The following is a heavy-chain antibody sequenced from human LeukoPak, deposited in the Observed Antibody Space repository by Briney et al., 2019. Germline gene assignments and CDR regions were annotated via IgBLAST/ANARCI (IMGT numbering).Heavy chain of an antibody. Sequence: SETLSLTCTVSGGSLSSSSSYWGWIRQPPGKGLEWIGSINYSGSTYYNPSLKSRVTISVDTSKNQFSLKLSSVTAADTAVYYCARRPQSYIDVWGKGTTVTVSS. V-gene: IGHV4-39*01. J-gene: IGHJ6*03. CDR3: ARRPQSYIDV. CDR1: GGSLSSSSSY. CDR2: INYSGST.